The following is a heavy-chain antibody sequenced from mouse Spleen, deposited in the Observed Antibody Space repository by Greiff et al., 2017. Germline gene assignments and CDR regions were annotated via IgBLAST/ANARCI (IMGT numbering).Heavy chain of an antibody. Sequence: EVKVVESGGGLVKPGGSLKLSCAASGFTFSDYGMHWVRQAPEKGLEWVAYISSGSSTIYYADTVKGRFTISRDNAKNTLFLQMTSLRSEDTAMYYCARRSSITGYAMDYWGQGTSVTVSS. CDR3: ARRSSITGYAMDY. D-gene: IGHD1-1*01. CDR1: GFTFSDYG. J-gene: IGHJ4*01. V-gene: IGHV5-17*01. CDR2: ISSGSSTI.